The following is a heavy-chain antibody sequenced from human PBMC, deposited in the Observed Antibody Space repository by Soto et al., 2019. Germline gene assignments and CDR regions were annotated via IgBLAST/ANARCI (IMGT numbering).Heavy chain of an antibody. CDR1: GGSFNSYF. D-gene: IGHD3-10*01. CDR3: TTSGRSWPDSFDI. CDR2: VTPYGRS. V-gene: IGHV4-34*01. Sequence: QVQLQQWGAGLLKPSETLSLTCAVYGGSFNSYFWNWVRRPPGKGLEWIGEVTPYGRSNYNPSLKSRVTISKDTSKNHFSLEVISVTAADTAVYYCTTSGRSWPDSFDIWAQGAMVTVSS. J-gene: IGHJ3*02.